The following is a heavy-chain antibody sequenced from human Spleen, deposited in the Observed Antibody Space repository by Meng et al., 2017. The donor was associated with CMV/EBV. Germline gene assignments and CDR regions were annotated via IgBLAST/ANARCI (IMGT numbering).Heavy chain of an antibody. CDR2: INPNSGGT. CDR1: GYTFTGYY. V-gene: IGHV1-2*02. Sequence: ASVKVSCKASGYTFTGYYMHWVRQAPGQGLEWMGWINPNSGGTNYAQKFQGRVTMTRDTSISTAYMELSRPRSDDTAVYYCARSERRAYYFDYWGQGTLVTVSS. J-gene: IGHJ4*02. CDR3: ARSERRAYYFDY. D-gene: IGHD1-14*01.